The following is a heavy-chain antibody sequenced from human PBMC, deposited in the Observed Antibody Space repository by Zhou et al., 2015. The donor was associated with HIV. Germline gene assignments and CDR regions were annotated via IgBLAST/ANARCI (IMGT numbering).Heavy chain of an antibody. Sequence: QERLVXSGGGLVKPGGSLRLSCEASGFAFSDYYMSWIRRAPGKGPEWVSYITSTGSTTSYADFVKGRFTISRDNAQNSLYLQMNSLRVEDTAMYYCARGPGGFDIWGQGTLVTVSS. D-gene: IGHD2-8*02. CDR2: ITSTGSTT. V-gene: IGHV3-11*04. CDR1: GFAFSDYY. CDR3: ARGPGGFDI. J-gene: IGHJ3*02.